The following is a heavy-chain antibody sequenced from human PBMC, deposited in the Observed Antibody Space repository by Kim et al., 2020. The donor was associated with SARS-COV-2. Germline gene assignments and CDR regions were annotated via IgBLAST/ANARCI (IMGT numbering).Heavy chain of an antibody. D-gene: IGHD1-1*01. CDR3: AKNWQFDY. Sequence: TMYADSVKGRFTISRDNSKNTLYLQMNSLRVEDTAIYYCAKNWQFDYWGQGTLVTVSS. V-gene: IGHV3-23*01. J-gene: IGHJ4*02. CDR2: T.